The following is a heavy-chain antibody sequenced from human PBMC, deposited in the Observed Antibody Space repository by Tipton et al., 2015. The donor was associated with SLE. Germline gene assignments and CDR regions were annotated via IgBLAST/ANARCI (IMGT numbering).Heavy chain of an antibody. Sequence: VQLVQSGAEVKKPGESLKISCEGSGYRFSTYWIAWLRQMPGKGLEWMGGIYVGDSDTIYSPPFQGQVTISVDKSISTAYLQWSSLKASDSAMYYCARLELQLGLDQWGQGTLVTVSS. V-gene: IGHV5-51*03. D-gene: IGHD3-10*01. J-gene: IGHJ4*02. CDR3: ARLELQLGLDQ. CDR1: GYRFSTYW. CDR2: IYVGDSDT.